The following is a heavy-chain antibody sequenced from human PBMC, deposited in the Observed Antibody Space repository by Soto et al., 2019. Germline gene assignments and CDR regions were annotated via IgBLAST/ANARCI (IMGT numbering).Heavy chain of an antibody. CDR1: GFTFSSYA. CDR2: ISYDGSNK. CDR3: ARFKGCIGGSCYPDFDF. D-gene: IGHD2-15*01. J-gene: IGHJ4*02. Sequence: QVQLVESGGGVVQPGRSLRLSCAASGFTFSSYAMHWVRQAPGKGLEWVAVISYDGSNKYYADSVKGRFTISRDNSKNTLYLQMNSLRAEDTAVYYCARFKGCIGGSCYPDFDFWGQGTLVTVSS. V-gene: IGHV3-30-3*01.